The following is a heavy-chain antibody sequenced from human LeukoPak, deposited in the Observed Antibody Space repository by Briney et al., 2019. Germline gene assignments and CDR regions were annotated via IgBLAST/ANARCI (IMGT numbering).Heavy chain of an antibody. CDR3: ARAGANGIEAAGSLRY. D-gene: IGHD6-13*01. V-gene: IGHV4-59*01. J-gene: IGHJ4*02. CDR1: GGSFSTYY. Sequence: PSETLSLTCAVSGGSFSTYYWGWIRQPPGKGLEWIGFIYYTGTTNYNPSLKSRVTISVDTSKNQFSLKLSSVTAADTAVYYCARAGANGIEAAGSLRYWGQGTLVTVSS. CDR2: IYYTGTT.